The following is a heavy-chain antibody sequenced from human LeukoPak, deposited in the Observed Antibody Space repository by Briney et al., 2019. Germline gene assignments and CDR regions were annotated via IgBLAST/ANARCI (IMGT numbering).Heavy chain of an antibody. Sequence: SETLSLTCTVSGGSISSYYWSWIRQPPGKGLEWIGYIYYSGSTNFNPSLKSRVTISVDTSKNQFSLKLSSVTAADTAVYYCARGASGSYFWFDPWGQGTLVTVSS. D-gene: IGHD1-26*01. CDR2: IYYSGST. CDR3: ARGASGSYFWFDP. J-gene: IGHJ5*02. V-gene: IGHV4-59*01. CDR1: GGSISSYY.